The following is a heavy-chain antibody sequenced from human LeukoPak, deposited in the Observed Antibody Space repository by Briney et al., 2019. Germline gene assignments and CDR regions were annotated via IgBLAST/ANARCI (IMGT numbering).Heavy chain of an antibody. CDR3: AREVGYSNSWYGRFDP. J-gene: IGHJ5*02. V-gene: IGHV1-2*05. CDR2: ISPNSGVP. CDR1: GYTFTGYY. Sequence: ASVKVSRKASGYTFTGYYIHWVRQAPGQGLEWLGRISPNSGVPNYAQKFQGRVTMTRDTSVNTVYMELSGLKSDDTGAYYCAREVGYSNSWYGRFDPWGQGTVVTVSS. D-gene: IGHD6-13*01.